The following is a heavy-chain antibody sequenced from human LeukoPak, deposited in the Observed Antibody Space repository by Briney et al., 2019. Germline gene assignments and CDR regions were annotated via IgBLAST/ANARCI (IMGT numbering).Heavy chain of an antibody. D-gene: IGHD3-3*01. V-gene: IGHV3-30*18. Sequence: PGGSLRLSCAASGFTFSSYGMHWVRQAPGKGLEWVAVISYDGSNKYYADSVKGRFTISRDNSKNTLYLQMNSLRAEDTAVYYCAKDMGTIFGVVTNYHYYGMDVWGQGTTVTVSS. J-gene: IGHJ6*02. CDR3: AKDMGTIFGVVTNYHYYGMDV. CDR2: ISYDGSNK. CDR1: GFTFSSYG.